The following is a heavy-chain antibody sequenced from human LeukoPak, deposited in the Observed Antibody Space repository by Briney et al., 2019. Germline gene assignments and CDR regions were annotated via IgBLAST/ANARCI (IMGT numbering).Heavy chain of an antibody. D-gene: IGHD4-23*01. CDR3: ARDEQPEGQRNSVRGSDAFDI. V-gene: IGHV1-18*01. CDR2: ISAYNGNT. CDR1: GYTFTSYG. Sequence: GASVKVSCKASGYTFTSYGISWVRQAPGQGLEWMGWISAYNGNTNYAQKLQGRVTMTTDTSTSTAYMELRSLRSDDTAVYYCARDEQPEGQRNSVRGSDAFDIWGQGTMVTVSS. J-gene: IGHJ3*02.